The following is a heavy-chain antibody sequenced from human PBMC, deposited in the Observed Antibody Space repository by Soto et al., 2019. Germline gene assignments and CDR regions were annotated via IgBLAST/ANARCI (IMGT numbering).Heavy chain of an antibody. Sequence: PSETLSLTCTVSGGSISDDTYYWGWIRQPPGKGLEWIGSIYYSGTSSYNPSLKSRVTMSVDTSKKQLSLRMTSVTAADTAVYYCARRHCYSPNRVLLDPWGQGTLVTVAS. CDR3: ARRHCYSPNRVLLDP. V-gene: IGHV4-39*01. CDR2: IYYSGTS. CDR1: GGSISDDTYY. J-gene: IGHJ5*02. D-gene: IGHD2-2*01.